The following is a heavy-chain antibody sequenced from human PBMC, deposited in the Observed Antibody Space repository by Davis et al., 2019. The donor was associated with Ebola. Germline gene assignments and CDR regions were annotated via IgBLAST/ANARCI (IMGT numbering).Heavy chain of an antibody. CDR3: AKVDCSGGSCYGMDV. CDR2: ISGSGGST. Sequence: GESLKISCAAPGFTFSSYAMSWVRQAPGKGLEWVSAISGSGGSTYYADSVKGRFTISRDNSKNTLYLQMNSLRAEDTAVYYCAKVDCSGGSCYGMDVWGQGTTVTVSS. CDR1: GFTFSSYA. J-gene: IGHJ6*02. V-gene: IGHV3-23*01. D-gene: IGHD2-15*01.